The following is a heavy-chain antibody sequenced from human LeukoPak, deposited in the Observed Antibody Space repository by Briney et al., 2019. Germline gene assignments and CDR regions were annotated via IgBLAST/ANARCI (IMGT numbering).Heavy chain of an antibody. V-gene: IGHV3-23*01. Sequence: PGGSLRLSCAASGLTFSSNAMSWVRHAPGKGLEWVSAISGSGGSTYYADSVKGRFTISRDNSKNTLYLQMNSLRAEDTAVYYCAKVRIGYSYGYFDYWGQGTLVTVSS. CDR3: AKVRIGYSYGYFDY. CDR2: ISGSGGST. D-gene: IGHD5-18*01. J-gene: IGHJ4*02. CDR1: GLTFSSNA.